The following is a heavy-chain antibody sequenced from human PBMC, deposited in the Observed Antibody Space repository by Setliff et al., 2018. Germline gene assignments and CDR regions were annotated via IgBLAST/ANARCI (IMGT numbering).Heavy chain of an antibody. CDR1: GFTFSSYS. CDR3: AKTVTTVTTFAEYFQH. D-gene: IGHD4-17*01. V-gene: IGHV3-30*02. CDR2: IRYDGSNK. J-gene: IGHJ1*01. Sequence: GGSLRLSCAASGFTFSSYSMNWVRQAPGKGLEWVAFIRYDGSNKYYADSVKGRFTISRDNSKNTLYLQMNSLRAEDTAVYYCAKTVTTVTTFAEYFQHWGQGTLVTVSS.